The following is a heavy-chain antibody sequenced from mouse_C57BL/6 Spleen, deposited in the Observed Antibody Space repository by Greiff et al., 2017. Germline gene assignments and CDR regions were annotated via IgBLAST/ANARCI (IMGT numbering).Heavy chain of an antibody. CDR3: AGSDYLAGFAY. V-gene: IGHV1-80*01. J-gene: IGHJ3*01. Sequence: VQLQQSGAELVKPGASVKISCKASGYAFSSYWMNWVKQRPGKGLEWIGQIYPGDGDTNYNGKFKGKATLTADKSSSAAYMQRSSLTSEDSAVYFCAGSDYLAGFAYGGQGVLVTVSA. CDR2: IYPGDGDT. CDR1: GYAFSSYW. D-gene: IGHD2-13*01.